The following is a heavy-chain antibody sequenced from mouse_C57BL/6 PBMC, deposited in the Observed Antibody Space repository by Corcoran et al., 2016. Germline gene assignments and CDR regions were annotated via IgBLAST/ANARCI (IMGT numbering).Heavy chain of an antibody. J-gene: IGHJ2*01. CDR1: GYTITDYY. V-gene: IGHV1-75*01. CDR2: IFPGSGST. Sequence: QVQLQQSGPELVKPGASVKISCKASGYTITDYYINWVKQRPGQGLEWIGWIFPGSGSTYYNEKFKGKATLTVDKSSSTAYMLLSSLSSEDSAVYFCARAPITTVAFDYWGQGTTLTVSS. D-gene: IGHD1-1*01. CDR3: ARAPITTVAFDY.